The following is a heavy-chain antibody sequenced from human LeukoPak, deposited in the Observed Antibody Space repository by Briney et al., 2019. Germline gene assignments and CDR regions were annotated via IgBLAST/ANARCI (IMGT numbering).Heavy chain of an antibody. V-gene: IGHV3-30*03. CDR1: GFTFSSYG. Sequence: PGGSLRLSCAASGFTFSSYGMHWVRQAPGKGLEWVAVISYDGSNKYYADSVKGRFTISRDNSKNTLYLQMNSLRAEDTAVYYCARFLRRGTFDYWGQGTLVTVSS. CDR2: ISYDGSNK. D-gene: IGHD3-3*01. J-gene: IGHJ4*02. CDR3: ARFLRRGTFDY.